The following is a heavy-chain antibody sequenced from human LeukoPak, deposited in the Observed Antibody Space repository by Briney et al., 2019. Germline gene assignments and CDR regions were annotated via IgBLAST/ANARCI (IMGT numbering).Heavy chain of an antibody. V-gene: IGHV3-21*01. CDR3: ARDLGQYYDTSDNWFDP. D-gene: IGHD3-22*01. CDR2: ISSSSYI. Sequence: GGSLRLSCAASGFTFSSYSMNWVRQAPGKGLEWVSSISSSSYIYYADSVKGRFTISRDNAKNSLYLQMNSLRAEDTAVYYCARDLGQYYDTSDNWFDPWGQGTLVTVSS. CDR1: GFTFSSYS. J-gene: IGHJ5*02.